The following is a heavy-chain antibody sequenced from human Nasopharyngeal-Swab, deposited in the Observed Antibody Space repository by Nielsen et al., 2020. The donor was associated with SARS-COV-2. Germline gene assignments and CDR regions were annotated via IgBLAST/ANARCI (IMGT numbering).Heavy chain of an antibody. D-gene: IGHD5-12*01. CDR3: ARRGYSGYEYYGMDV. V-gene: IGHV5-51*01. CDR1: GYSFTSYW. Sequence: GESLKISCKGSGYSFTSYWIGWARQMPGKGLEWMGIIYPGDSDTRYSPSFQGQVTISADKSISTAYLQWSSLKASDTAMYYCARRGYSGYEYYGMDVWGQGTTVTVSS. CDR2: IYPGDSDT. J-gene: IGHJ6*02.